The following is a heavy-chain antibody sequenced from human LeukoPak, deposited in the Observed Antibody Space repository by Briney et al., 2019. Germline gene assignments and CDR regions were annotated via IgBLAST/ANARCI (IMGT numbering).Heavy chain of an antibody. Sequence: VGSLRLSCAASGFTFSSHDMHWVRQATGKGLEWVSTIGTAGDTYYPGSVKGRFTISRENAKNSLYLQMNILKAGDTAVYYCARGGPGYYLDYWGQGTLVTVSP. J-gene: IGHJ4*02. CDR2: IGTAGDT. CDR3: ARGGPGYYLDY. V-gene: IGHV3-13*01. CDR1: GFTFSSHD.